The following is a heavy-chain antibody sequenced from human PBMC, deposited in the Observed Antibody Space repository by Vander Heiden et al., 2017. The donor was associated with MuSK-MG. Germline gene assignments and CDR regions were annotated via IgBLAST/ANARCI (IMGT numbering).Heavy chain of an antibody. J-gene: IGHJ6*03. CDR3: AKASGGALLRYMDV. CDR1: GFTFEGYC. V-gene: IGHV3-30*18. Sequence: QVQLLESGGRVVKPGRSLRLSCAASGFTFEGYCMHWVGQAPGNGLEWVAVIAYDGSNKYYANSVKGRVTISRDNSKNTLYLQMNSLRAEDTAVYYCAKASGGALLRYMDVWGKGITVTVSS. D-gene: IGHD1-26*01. CDR2: IAYDGSNK.